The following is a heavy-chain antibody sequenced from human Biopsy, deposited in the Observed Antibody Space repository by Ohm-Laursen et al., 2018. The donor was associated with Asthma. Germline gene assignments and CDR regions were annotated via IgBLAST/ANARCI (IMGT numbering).Heavy chain of an antibody. J-gene: IGHJ4*02. D-gene: IGHD4-17*01. Sequence: SDTLSLTCTVSGGSISSGDYYWSWIRQPPGKGLEWIGYIYYIGNTYYSPSLKSRVTISLDTSKNQFSLKLSSVTAADTAVYYCGRRGGLRRYFDYWGQGTLVTVSS. CDR1: GGSISSGDYY. V-gene: IGHV4-30-4*02. CDR2: IYYIGNT. CDR3: GRRGGLRRYFDY.